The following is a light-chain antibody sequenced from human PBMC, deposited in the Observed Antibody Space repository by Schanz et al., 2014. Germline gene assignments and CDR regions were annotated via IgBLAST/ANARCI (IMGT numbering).Light chain of an antibody. CDR1: SSNIGSNT. V-gene: IGLV1-44*01. CDR2: GNN. Sequence: QSVLTQPPSASGTPGQRVTISCSGSSSNIGSNTVNWYQQLPGTAPKLLIYGNNNRPSGVPDRFSGSKSGTSASLAINGLRSEDEADYYCAAWDDSLSGLFGGGTKLTVI. J-gene: IGLJ2*01. CDR3: AAWDDSLSGL.